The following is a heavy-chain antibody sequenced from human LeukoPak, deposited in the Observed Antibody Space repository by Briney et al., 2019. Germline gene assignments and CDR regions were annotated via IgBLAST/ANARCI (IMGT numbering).Heavy chain of an antibody. V-gene: IGHV4-59*01. D-gene: IGHD1-1*01. Sequence: SETLSLTCSFSGDSFSDYYWTWIRRPPGGRLEWIGHIYFRGSTKYNPSLNNRGSISVDTSKNQIYLTLSSVTADDTAVYYCARAMRWTSGPVELGWFDRWGQGTLVIVSS. CDR1: GDSFSDYY. CDR2: IYFRGST. J-gene: IGHJ5*02. CDR3: ARAMRWTSGPVELGWFDR.